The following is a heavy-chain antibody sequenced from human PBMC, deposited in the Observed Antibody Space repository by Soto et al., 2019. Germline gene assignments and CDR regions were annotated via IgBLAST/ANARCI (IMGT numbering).Heavy chain of an antibody. CDR1: GFAFNTYG. CDR2: ISLDGSNK. Sequence: QVQLVESGGGLVQPGRSLRLSCAASGFAFNTYGMHWVRQAPGKGLEWVAVISLDGSNKYYADSVKGRFTISRDNSKKTLFLQMNSLRAEDTAVYYCAKDGGWVRLSGDYFDYWGQGTRVTVSS. J-gene: IGHJ4*02. D-gene: IGHD5-12*01. CDR3: AKDGGWVRLSGDYFDY. V-gene: IGHV3-30*18.